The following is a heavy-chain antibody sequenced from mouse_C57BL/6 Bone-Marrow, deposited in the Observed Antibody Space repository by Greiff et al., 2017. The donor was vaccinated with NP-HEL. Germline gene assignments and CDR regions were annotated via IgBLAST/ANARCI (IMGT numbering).Heavy chain of an antibody. D-gene: IGHD1-1*01. V-gene: IGHV5-12*01. Sequence: EVKLMESGGGLVQPGGSLKLSCAASGFTFSDYYMYWVRQTPEKRLEWVAYISNGGGSTYYPDTVKGRFTISRDNAKNTLYLQMSRLKSEDTAMYYCARPSLLEAMDYWGQGTSVTVSS. J-gene: IGHJ4*01. CDR2: ISNGGGST. CDR1: GFTFSDYY. CDR3: ARPSLLEAMDY.